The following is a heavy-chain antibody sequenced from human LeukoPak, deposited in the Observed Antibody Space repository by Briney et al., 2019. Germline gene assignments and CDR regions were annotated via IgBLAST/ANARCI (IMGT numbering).Heavy chain of an antibody. J-gene: IGHJ6*02. V-gene: IGHV3-30*18. Sequence: PGRSLRLSCAASGFTFSSYGMHWVRQAPGKGLEWVAVISYDGSNKYYADSVKGRFTISRDNSKNTLYLQMNNLRAEDTAVYYCAKDGQWHLRDYYYYYGMDVWGQGTTVTVSS. CDR3: AKDGQWHLRDYYYYYGMDV. CDR1: GFTFSSYG. D-gene: IGHD6-19*01. CDR2: ISYDGSNK.